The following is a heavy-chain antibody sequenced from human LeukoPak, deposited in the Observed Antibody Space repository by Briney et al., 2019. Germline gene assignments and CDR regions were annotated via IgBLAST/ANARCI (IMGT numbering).Heavy chain of an antibody. D-gene: IGHD3-22*01. V-gene: IGHV1-18*01. J-gene: IGHJ4*02. CDR1: SYTFTNYA. CDR3: ARAYYYDSSGYYY. CDR2: ISAYNGNT. Sequence: ASVKVSCKASSYTFTNYAFTWVRQAPGQGLEWMGWISAYNGNTNYAQKLQGRVTMTTDTSTSTAYMELRSLRSDDTAVYYCARAYYYDSSGYYYWGQGTLVTVSS.